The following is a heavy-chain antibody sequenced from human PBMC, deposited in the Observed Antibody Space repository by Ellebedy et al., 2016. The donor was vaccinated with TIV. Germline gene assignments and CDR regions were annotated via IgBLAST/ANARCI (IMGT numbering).Heavy chain of an antibody. Sequence: ASVKVSXKASRGSFSTNVISWVRQAPGQGLEWLGGIIPILGTANYAQKFQGRVAITADKSTSTAYMELNSLRSEDTAVYYCASRGTNYYDSENYVQYFYSLDVWGQGTTVIVTS. J-gene: IGHJ6*02. CDR2: IIPILGTA. D-gene: IGHD3-10*01. V-gene: IGHV1-69*10. CDR1: RGSFSTNV. CDR3: ASRGTNYYDSENYVQYFYSLDV.